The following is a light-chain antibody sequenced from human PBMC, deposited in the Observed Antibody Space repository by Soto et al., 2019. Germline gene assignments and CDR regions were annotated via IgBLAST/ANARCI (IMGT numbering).Light chain of an antibody. CDR2: DAY. CDR1: QSISSY. V-gene: IGKV1-5*01. Sequence: DIQMTQSPSSLSASVGDRVTITCRASQSISSYLNWYQQKPGKAHKLLIYDAYSLESGVQSRFSGSGSGTEFTLTIRSLQPDDFATYYCKQYNSYFGTFGQGTKVDIK. J-gene: IGKJ1*01. CDR3: KQYNSYFGT.